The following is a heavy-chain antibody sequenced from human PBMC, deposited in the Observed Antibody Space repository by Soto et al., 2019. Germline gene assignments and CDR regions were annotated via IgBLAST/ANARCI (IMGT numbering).Heavy chain of an antibody. Sequence: SETLSLTCTVSGGSISSSSYYWGWIRQRPGKGLEWIGSIYYSGSTYYNPSLKSRVTISVDTSKNQFSLKLSSVTAADTAVYYCARPVGYSSSSTPTYYFDYWGQGTLVTVSS. CDR2: IYYSGST. D-gene: IGHD6-6*01. CDR1: GGSISSSSYY. V-gene: IGHV4-39*01. CDR3: ARPVGYSSSSTPTYYFDY. J-gene: IGHJ4*02.